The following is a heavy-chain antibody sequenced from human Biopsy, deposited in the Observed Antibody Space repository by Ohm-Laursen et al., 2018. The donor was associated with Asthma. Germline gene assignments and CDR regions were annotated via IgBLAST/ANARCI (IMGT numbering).Heavy chain of an antibody. CDR3: ARAQDYYDSRGYYRSFDY. CDR2: IYYSGST. V-gene: IGHV4-31*03. Sequence: TLSLTCTVSYGSITSGGYYWTWIRQHPGKGLEWIGFIYYSGSTYYNPSLKSRVSISIGTSKNQFSPKLSSVTAADTAVYYCARAQDYYDSRGYYRSFDYWGQGTLVTVSS. D-gene: IGHD3-22*01. CDR1: YGSITSGGYY. J-gene: IGHJ4*02.